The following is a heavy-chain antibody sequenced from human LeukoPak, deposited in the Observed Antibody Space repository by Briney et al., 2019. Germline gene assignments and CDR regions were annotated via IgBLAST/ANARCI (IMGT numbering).Heavy chain of an antibody. CDR2: ISSSGSTI. CDR1: GFTYSDYY. CDR3: ARGLPATLLDY. Sequence: GGSLRLSCAASGFTYSDYYMSWIRQAPGKGLEWVSYISSSGSTIYYADSVKGRFTISRDNAKNSLYLQMNSLRAEDTAIYYCARGLPATLLDYWGQGTLVTVSS. J-gene: IGHJ4*02. V-gene: IGHV3-11*01. D-gene: IGHD2-2*01.